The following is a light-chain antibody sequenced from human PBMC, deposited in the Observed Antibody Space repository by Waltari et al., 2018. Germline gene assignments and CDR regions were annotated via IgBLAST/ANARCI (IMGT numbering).Light chain of an antibody. CDR3: QSFDYRLDGSRV. CDR2: DNS. CDR1: SPDIGAGYL. J-gene: IGLJ3*02. V-gene: IGLV1-40*01. Sequence: QSVLPQPPSVSGAPGQRVTISCTGSSPDIGAGYLVHCYQQLPGTAPKLLIYDNSNRPSGVPDRFYGSKSGSSASLAITGLQAEDEADYYCQSFDYRLDGSRVFGGGTKLTVL.